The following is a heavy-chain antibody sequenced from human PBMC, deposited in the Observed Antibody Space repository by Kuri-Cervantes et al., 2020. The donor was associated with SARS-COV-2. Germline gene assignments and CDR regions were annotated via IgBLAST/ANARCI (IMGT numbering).Heavy chain of an antibody. CDR3: ATARFQWELLPLSS. CDR2: FDPEDGET. J-gene: IGHJ5*02. CDR1: GYTLTELS. V-gene: IGHV1-24*01. D-gene: IGHD1-26*01. Sequence: ASVNDSCKVSGYTLTELSMHWVRQAPGKGLEWMGGFDPEDGETIYAQKFQGRVTMTEDTSTDTAYMELSSLRSEDTAVYYCATARFQWELLPLSSWGQGTLVTVSS.